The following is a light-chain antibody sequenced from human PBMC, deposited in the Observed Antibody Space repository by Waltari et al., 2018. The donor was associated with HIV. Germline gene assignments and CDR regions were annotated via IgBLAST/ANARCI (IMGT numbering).Light chain of an antibody. CDR1: QNIGNY. J-gene: IGKJ2*01. Sequence: IQLTQSPFALSPSVGDRVNITCRASQNIGNYVNWYRQKVGEAREPLVFSATSLHHGVPSRFSASGSGTDVTLTIAGLEPEDFAMYFCQQSYSTPPYTFGQGT. V-gene: IGKV1-39*01. CDR3: QQSYSTPPYT. CDR2: SAT.